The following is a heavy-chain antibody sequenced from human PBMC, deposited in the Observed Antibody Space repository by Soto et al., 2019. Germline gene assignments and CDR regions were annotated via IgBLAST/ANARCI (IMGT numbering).Heavy chain of an antibody. Sequence: SETLSLTCAVSGGSISSSNWWSWVRQPPGKGLEWIGEIYHSGSTNYNPSLKSRVTISVDKSKNQFSLKLSSVTAADTAVYYCARGSASVTTNNWFDPWGQGTLVTVSS. CDR2: IYHSGST. V-gene: IGHV4-4*02. D-gene: IGHD4-17*01. J-gene: IGHJ5*02. CDR1: GGSISSSNW. CDR3: ARGSASVTTNNWFDP.